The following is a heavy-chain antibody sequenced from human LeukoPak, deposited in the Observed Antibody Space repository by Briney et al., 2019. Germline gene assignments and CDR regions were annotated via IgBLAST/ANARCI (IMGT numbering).Heavy chain of an antibody. CDR3: ARGSGSFRLNNWFDP. D-gene: IGHD1-26*01. CDR2: IYSGGST. V-gene: IGHV3-66*01. CDR1: GFTVSSNY. Sequence: SGGSLRLSCAASGFTVSSNYMSWVRQAPGKGLEWVSVIYSGGSTYYADSVKGRFTISRDNSKNTLYLQMNSLRAEDTAVYYCARGSGSFRLNNWFDPWGQGTLVTVSS. J-gene: IGHJ5*02.